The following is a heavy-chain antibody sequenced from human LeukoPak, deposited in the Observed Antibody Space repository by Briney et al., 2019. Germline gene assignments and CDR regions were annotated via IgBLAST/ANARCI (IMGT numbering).Heavy chain of an antibody. J-gene: IGHJ3*02. Sequence: SETLSLTCTVSGGSLSSSNSYWGWIRQPPGKGLDWIGTIYYSGSTYYNPSLKSRVTISVDTSKHQFSLKLSSVTAADTAVYYCARHKYSGSSGPYDGFDIWGQGTMVTVSS. D-gene: IGHD1-26*01. CDR1: GGSLSSSNSY. CDR3: ARHKYSGSSGPYDGFDI. CDR2: IYYSGST. V-gene: IGHV4-39*01.